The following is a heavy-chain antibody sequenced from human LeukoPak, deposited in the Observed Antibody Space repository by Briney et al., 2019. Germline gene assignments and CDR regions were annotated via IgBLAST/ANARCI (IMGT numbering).Heavy chain of an antibody. V-gene: IGHV5-51*01. D-gene: IGHD3-16*01. Sequence: PGESLKISCKGSGYSFTSYWIGWVRQVPGKGLEWIGIISPGDSDTRYSPPFQGQVTISADKSISTAYLQWSSPAAADTAMQYFSKSGPEAYDAFNRSGEATMVTVSS. CDR2: ISPGDSDT. CDR1: GYSFTSYW. J-gene: IGHJ3*02. CDR3: SKSGPEAYDAFNR.